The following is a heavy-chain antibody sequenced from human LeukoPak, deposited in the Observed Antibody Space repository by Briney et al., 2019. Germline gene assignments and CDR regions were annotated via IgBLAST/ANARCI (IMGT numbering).Heavy chain of an antibody. CDR2: INAGNGNT. CDR3: ARTGQSGYDFDY. CDR1: GYTFTSYA. Sequence: GASVKVSCKASGYTFTSYAIHWVRQAPGQRLEWMGWINAGNGNTKYSQKFQGRVTITRDTSASTAYMELSSLRSEDTAVYYCARTGQSGYDFDYWGQGTLVTVSS. D-gene: IGHD3-22*01. J-gene: IGHJ4*02. V-gene: IGHV1-3*01.